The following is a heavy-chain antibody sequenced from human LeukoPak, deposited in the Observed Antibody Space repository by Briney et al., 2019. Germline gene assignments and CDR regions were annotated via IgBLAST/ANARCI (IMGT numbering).Heavy chain of an antibody. CDR1: GGSISSSSYY. CDR2: IYYSGST. J-gene: IGHJ4*02. CDR3: AREYYYGSGSYPLNYFDY. V-gene: IGHV4-39*01. D-gene: IGHD3-10*01. Sequence: SETLSLTCTVSGGSISSSSYYWGWIRQPPGKGLEWIGGIYYSGSTYYNPSLKSRVTISVDTSKNQFSLKLSSVTAADTAVYYCAREYYYGSGSYPLNYFDYWGQGTLVTVSS.